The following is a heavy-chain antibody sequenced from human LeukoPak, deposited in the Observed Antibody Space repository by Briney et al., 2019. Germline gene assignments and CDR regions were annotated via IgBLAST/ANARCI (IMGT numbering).Heavy chain of an antibody. V-gene: IGHV3-23*01. D-gene: IGHD4-11*01. CDR3: ARDQYHYYGLDV. Sequence: GGSLRLSCAASGFTFSSYAMSWVRQAPGKGLEWVSAISGSGGSAYYADSVKGRFTISRDNARNSLYLQMNSLRVEDTALYYCARDQYHYYGLDVWGQGTTVTVSS. CDR1: GFTFSSYA. J-gene: IGHJ6*02. CDR2: ISGSGGSA.